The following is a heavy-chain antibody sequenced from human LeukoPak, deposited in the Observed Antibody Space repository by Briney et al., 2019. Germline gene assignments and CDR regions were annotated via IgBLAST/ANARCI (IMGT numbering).Heavy chain of an antibody. CDR1: GDSSSDYY. D-gene: IGHD3-22*01. CDR3: ARGSNYYDSSGYYGADPGSYAFDI. CDR2: IYHSGST. Sequence: PSETLSLTCTVSGDSSSDYYWGWIRQPPGKGLEWIGGIYHSGSTYYNPSLKSRVTISVDTSKNQFSLKLSSVTAADTAVYYCARGSNYYDSSGYYGADPGSYAFDIWGQGTMVTVSS. V-gene: IGHV4-38-2*02. J-gene: IGHJ3*02.